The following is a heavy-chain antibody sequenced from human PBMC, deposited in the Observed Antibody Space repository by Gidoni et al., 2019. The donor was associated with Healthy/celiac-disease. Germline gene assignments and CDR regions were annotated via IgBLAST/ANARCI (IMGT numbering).Heavy chain of an antibody. CDR2: MSGRGGRT. Sequence: EVPLLESGGGLVQPGGSLRLSCAASGFTFSSYARSWVRPAPGKGLEGVSAMSGRGGRTYYADSVKGRLTISRDNSKNTLYRQMNSLRAEDTAVYYCAKRAVYYDFWSGYDYWGQGTLVTVSS. V-gene: IGHV3-23*01. J-gene: IGHJ4*02. CDR3: AKRAVYYDFWSGYDY. D-gene: IGHD3-3*01. CDR1: GFTFSSYA.